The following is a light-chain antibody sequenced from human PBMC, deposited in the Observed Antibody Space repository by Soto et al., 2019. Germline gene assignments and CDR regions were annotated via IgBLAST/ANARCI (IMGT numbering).Light chain of an antibody. V-gene: IGLV2-18*02. CDR3: CSYTTSGTYV. Sequence: QSVLTQPPSVSGSPGQSVAISCTGTSSDLGNYNRVSWYQQPPGTAPKLIIYEVTNRPSGVPDRFSGSKSGDTGSLTISGLQAEDEADYYCCSYTTSGTYVFGTGTKLTVL. CDR2: EVT. CDR1: SSDLGNYNR. J-gene: IGLJ1*01.